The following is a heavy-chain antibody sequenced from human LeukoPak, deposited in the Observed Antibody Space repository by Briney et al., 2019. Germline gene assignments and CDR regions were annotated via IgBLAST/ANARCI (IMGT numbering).Heavy chain of an antibody. D-gene: IGHD6-19*01. CDR2: IYYSGST. Sequence: SETLSLTCTVSGGSISSSSYYWGWIRQPPGKGLEWIGSIYYSGSTYYNPSLKSRVTISVDTSKNQFSLKLSSVTAADTAVYYCARVDVAVAGTAFDYWGQGTLVTVSS. CDR3: ARVDVAVAGTAFDY. V-gene: IGHV4-39*07. J-gene: IGHJ4*02. CDR1: GGSISSSSYY.